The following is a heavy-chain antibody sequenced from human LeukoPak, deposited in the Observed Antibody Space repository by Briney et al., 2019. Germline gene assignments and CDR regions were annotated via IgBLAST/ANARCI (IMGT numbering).Heavy chain of an antibody. D-gene: IGHD3-16*01. CDR2: IHYSGRP. Sequence: SETLSLTCTVSGGSISSYYWSWIRQPPGKGLEWIGQIHYSGRPDYNPSLKSRGTISVDTSKNQLSLKVTSVTGADTAVYYCARFGVDYDMDVWGQGTTVTVSS. J-gene: IGHJ6*02. CDR3: ARFGVDYDMDV. CDR1: GGSISSYY. V-gene: IGHV4-59*01.